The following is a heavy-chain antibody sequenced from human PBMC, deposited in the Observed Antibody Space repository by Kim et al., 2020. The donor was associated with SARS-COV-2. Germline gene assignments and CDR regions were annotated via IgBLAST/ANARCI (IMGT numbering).Heavy chain of an antibody. V-gene: IGHV3-7*03. CDR3: ARITTIFGVVTQKDAFDI. Sequence: GGSLRLSCAASGFTFSSYWMSWVRQAPGKGLEWVANIKQDGSEKYYVDSVKGRFTISRDNAKNSLYLQMNSLRAEDTAVYYCARITTIFGVVTQKDAFDIWGQGTMVTVSS. D-gene: IGHD3-3*01. J-gene: IGHJ3*02. CDR1: GFTFSSYW. CDR2: IKQDGSEK.